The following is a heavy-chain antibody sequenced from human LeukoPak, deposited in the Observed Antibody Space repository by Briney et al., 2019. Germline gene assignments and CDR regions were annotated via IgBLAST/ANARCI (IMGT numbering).Heavy chain of an antibody. D-gene: IGHD2-2*01. V-gene: IGHV3-74*01. CDR1: GNYW. J-gene: IGHJ4*02. CDR3: FSFYETY. Sequence: GGSLRLSCAASGNYWMHWVRQAPGKGLVWVSHINGDGSWTSYADSVKGRFTISKDNAKNTVYLQMNNLRAEDTAVYYCFSFYETYWGRGTLVTVSS. CDR2: INGDGSWT.